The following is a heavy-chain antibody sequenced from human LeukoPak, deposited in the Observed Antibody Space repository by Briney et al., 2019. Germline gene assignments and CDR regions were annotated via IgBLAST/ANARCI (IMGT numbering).Heavy chain of an antibody. D-gene: IGHD3-22*01. Sequence: GGSLRLSCAASGFTFSSYWMHWVRQAPGKGLAWVSRINSDGSSTSYADSVKGRFTISRDNAKSTLYLQMNSLRAEDTAVYYCARGYYYGSSGSVAPFDYWGQGALVTVSS. CDR1: GFTFSSYW. V-gene: IGHV3-74*01. J-gene: IGHJ4*02. CDR2: INSDGSST. CDR3: ARGYYYGSSGSVAPFDY.